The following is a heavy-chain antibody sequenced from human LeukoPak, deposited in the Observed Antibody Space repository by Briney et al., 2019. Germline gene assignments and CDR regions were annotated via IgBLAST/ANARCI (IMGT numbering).Heavy chain of an antibody. D-gene: IGHD5-24*01. CDR1: GYTFTNYG. Sequence: ASVKVSCKTSGYTFTNYGLNWVRQAPGQGLEWMGWISAYNGNTNYAQELQGRVTMTTDTSTTTAYMELRSLRSDDTAVYYCARPQEEDGYNYNWAFDYWGQGTLVTVSS. CDR3: ARPQEEDGYNYNWAFDY. CDR2: ISAYNGNT. J-gene: IGHJ4*02. V-gene: IGHV1-18*01.